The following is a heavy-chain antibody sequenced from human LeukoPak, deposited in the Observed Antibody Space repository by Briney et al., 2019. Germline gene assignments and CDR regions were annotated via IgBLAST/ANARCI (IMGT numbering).Heavy chain of an antibody. CDR1: GGSISTYY. V-gene: IGHV4-4*09. CDR3: AGQEARAFDY. Sequence: PSETLSLTCTVSGGSISTYYWTWIRQSPGKGLEWIGYIYTTGKTKYNPSLKSRITISVDTSKNQFSLKLNSVTAADTAVYYCAGQEARAFDYWGQGTLVTVSS. CDR2: IYTTGKT. D-gene: IGHD3-10*01. J-gene: IGHJ4*02.